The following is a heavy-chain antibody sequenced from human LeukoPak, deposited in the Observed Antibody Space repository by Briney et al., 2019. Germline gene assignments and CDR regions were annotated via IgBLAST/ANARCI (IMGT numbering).Heavy chain of an antibody. J-gene: IGHJ5*02. CDR2: MYYSGGT. D-gene: IGHD4-17*01. V-gene: IGHV4-59*01. Sequence: SETLSLTCTVSGGSINGYYWSWIRQPPGKGLEWIAYMYYSGGTKYNPSLKSRVTISVDPSKNQFFLKLNSVTAADTAVYYCARVSGSVTTINFDPWGQGTLVTASS. CDR1: GGSINGYY. CDR3: ARVSGSVTTINFDP.